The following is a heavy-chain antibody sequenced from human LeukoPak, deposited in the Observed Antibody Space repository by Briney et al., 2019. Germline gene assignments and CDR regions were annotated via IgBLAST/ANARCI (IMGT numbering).Heavy chain of an antibody. D-gene: IGHD5-18*01. J-gene: IGHJ5*02. CDR2: IYYSGST. Sequence: PSETLSLTCTVSGGSISSSSYYWGWLRQPPGKGLEWIGSIYYSGSTYYNPSLKSRVTISVDTSKNQFSLKLSSVTAADTAVYYCACGDTAMAKDNWFDPWGQGTLVTVSS. CDR1: GGSISSSSYY. CDR3: ACGDTAMAKDNWFDP. V-gene: IGHV4-39*07.